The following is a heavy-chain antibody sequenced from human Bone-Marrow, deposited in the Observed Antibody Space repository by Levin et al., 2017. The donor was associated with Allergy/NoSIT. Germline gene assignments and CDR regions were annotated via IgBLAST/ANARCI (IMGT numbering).Heavy chain of an antibody. D-gene: IGHD3-22*01. CDR3: ARESGITMIVVGPRGVDP. J-gene: IGHJ5*02. CDR2: INPNSGGT. Sequence: ASVKVSCKASGYTFTGYYMHWVRQAPGQGLEWMGWINPNSGGTNYAQKFQGRVTMTRDTSISTAYMELSRLRSDDTAVYYCARESGITMIVVGPRGVDPWGQGTLVTVSS. CDR1: GYTFTGYY. V-gene: IGHV1-2*02.